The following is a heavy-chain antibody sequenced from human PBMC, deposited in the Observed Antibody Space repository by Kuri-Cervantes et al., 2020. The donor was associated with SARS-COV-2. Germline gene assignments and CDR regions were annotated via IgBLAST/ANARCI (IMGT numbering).Heavy chain of an antibody. D-gene: IGHD3-3*01. Sequence: SETLSLTCAVYGGSFSGHYWSWIRQPPGKGLEWIGNIFYSGSTNYNPSLKSRVTMSVATSKNQFSLKLNSVTAADTAVYYCARVTTIFRDAFDIWGQGTMVTVSS. CDR2: IFYSGST. V-gene: IGHV4-59*11. CDR3: ARVTTIFRDAFDI. J-gene: IGHJ3*02. CDR1: GGSFSGHY.